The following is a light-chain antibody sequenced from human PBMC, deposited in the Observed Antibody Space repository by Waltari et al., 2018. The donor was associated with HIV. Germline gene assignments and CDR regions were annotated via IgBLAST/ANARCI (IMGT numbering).Light chain of an antibody. J-gene: IGKJ5*01. Sequence: EIVMLQSPATLSVSPGERATLSCRASQSVSSKLAWYHQKPGQAPRLLIYGASTRSTGIPGRFSGSESGTEFILTISSLQSEDCAVYYCQQYYKWPLTFGQGTRLEIK. CDR1: QSVSSK. CDR2: GAS. V-gene: IGKV3D-15*01. CDR3: QQYYKWPLT.